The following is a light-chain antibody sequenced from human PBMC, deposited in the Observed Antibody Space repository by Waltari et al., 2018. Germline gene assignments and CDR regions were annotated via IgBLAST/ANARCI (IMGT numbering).Light chain of an antibody. J-gene: IGKJ3*01. V-gene: IGKV3-20*01. CDR1: QSVSSSY. CDR2: GAS. Sequence: EIVLTQSPGTLSLSPGERATLSCRASQSVSSSYLAWYQQKPGQAPRPLIYGASSRATGIPDRFSGSGSGTDFTLTISRLEPEDFAVYYCQQYGSSPGLTFGPGTKVDIK. CDR3: QQYGSSPGLT.